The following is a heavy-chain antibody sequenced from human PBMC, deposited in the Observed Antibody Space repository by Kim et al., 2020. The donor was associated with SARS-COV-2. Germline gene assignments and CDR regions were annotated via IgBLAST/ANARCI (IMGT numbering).Heavy chain of an antibody. CDR2: IRCKGNGYGT. CDR1: GFTFSDSA. CDR3: TRGPGTTLAFWDA. D-gene: IGHD3-3*02. J-gene: IGHJ3*01. V-gene: IGHV3-73*01. Sequence: GGSLRLSCGASGFTFSDSAMHWVRRASGKGLEWLGRIRCKGNGYGTAYTASVRCSFTISRADSCNSAQLQSNSPKTAATAVYYCTRGPGTTLAFWDA.